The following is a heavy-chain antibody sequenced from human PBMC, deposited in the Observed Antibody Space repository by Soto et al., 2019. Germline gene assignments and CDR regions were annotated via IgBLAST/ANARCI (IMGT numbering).Heavy chain of an antibody. V-gene: IGHV3-9*01. Sequence: GGSLRLSCAASGFTFDDYAMHWVRQAPGKGLEWVSGISWNSGSIGYADSVKGRFTISRDNAKNSLYLQMNSLRAEDTALYYCAKGFNYYGSGSYLDYWGQGTLVTVSS. CDR2: ISWNSGSI. CDR3: AKGFNYYGSGSYLDY. J-gene: IGHJ4*02. CDR1: GFTFDDYA. D-gene: IGHD3-10*01.